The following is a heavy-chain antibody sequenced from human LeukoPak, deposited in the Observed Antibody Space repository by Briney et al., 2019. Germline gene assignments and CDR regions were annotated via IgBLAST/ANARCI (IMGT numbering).Heavy chain of an antibody. V-gene: IGHV4-39*07. CDR1: GGSISSSSYY. CDR2: INHSGST. D-gene: IGHD7-27*01. J-gene: IGHJ3*02. Sequence: PSETLSLTCTVSGGSISSSSYYWGWIRQPPGKGLEWIGEINHSGSTNYNPSLKSRVTISVDTSKNQFSLKLSSVTAADTAVYYCARLGSWRAFDIGGQGTMVTVSS. CDR3: ARLGSWRAFDI.